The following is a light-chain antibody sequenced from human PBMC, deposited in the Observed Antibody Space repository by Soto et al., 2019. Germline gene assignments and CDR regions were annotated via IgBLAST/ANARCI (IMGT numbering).Light chain of an antibody. CDR1: SSDVGGSNY. V-gene: IGLV2-8*01. J-gene: IGLJ3*02. CDR3: SSYAGSNNGV. CDR2: EVS. Sequence: QSALTQPPSASGSPGQSVTISCTGTSSDVGGSNYVSWYQQHPGKAPKLMIYEVSERPSGVPDRFSGCKSGNTASLTVSGRQAEDEADYYCSSYAGSNNGVFGGGTKLTVL.